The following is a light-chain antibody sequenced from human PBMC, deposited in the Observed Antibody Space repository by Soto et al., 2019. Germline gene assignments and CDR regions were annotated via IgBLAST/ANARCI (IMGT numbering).Light chain of an antibody. V-gene: IGKV1-13*02. CDR2: DAS. Sequence: AIQLTQSPSSLSASVGDRVTITCRASQGISSALAWYQQKPGKAPKLLIYDASSLESGVPSRFSGSGSGTEFTLTISSLQPEDFAAYYCQQFNSYLFTFGPGTQVDIK. CDR3: QQFNSYLFT. CDR1: QGISSA. J-gene: IGKJ3*01.